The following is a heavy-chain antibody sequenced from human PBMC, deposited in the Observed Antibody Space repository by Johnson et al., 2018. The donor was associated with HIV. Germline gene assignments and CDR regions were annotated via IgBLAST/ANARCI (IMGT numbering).Heavy chain of an antibody. CDR1: GFTFSSYW. Sequence: VQLVESGGGLVQPGGSLRLSCAASGFTFSSYWMRWVRQAPGKGLEWVANIKQDGSEKYYVDSVKGRFTISRDNAKNSLYLQMNSLRVEDTAVYYCTKDGQPYYNFWSASPDVFDIWGQGTMVSVSS. V-gene: IGHV3-7*01. CDR3: TKDGQPYYNFWSASPDVFDI. CDR2: IKQDGSEK. D-gene: IGHD3-3*01. J-gene: IGHJ3*02.